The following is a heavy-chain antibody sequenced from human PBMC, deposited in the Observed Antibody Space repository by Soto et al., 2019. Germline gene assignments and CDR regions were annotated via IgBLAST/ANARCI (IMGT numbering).Heavy chain of an antibody. V-gene: IGHV4-39*01. J-gene: IGHJ5*02. Sequence: PSETLSLTCSVSGGSINSDDSFWGWVRQSPGKGLEWIGSLYYGGSTFYNPSLKSRVTISLDTSKNQFSLRLNSVTAADTAVYYCAGQTFTIAAASYGRSNWFDPWGPGTLVTVSS. CDR2: LYYGGST. CDR1: GGSINSDDSF. CDR3: AGQTFTIAAASYGRSNWFDP. D-gene: IGHD6-25*01.